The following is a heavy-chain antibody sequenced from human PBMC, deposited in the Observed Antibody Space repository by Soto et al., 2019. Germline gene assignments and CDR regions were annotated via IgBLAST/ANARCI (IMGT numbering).Heavy chain of an antibody. CDR1: GYTFTSYG. Sequence: QVQLVQSGAEVKKPGASVKVSCKASGYTFTSYGISWVRQAPGQGLEWMGWISAYNGNTNYAQKLQGRDTMTTDTSTSTAYMELRSLRSDDTAVYYCARCLTYYYDSSGQQPFDPWGQGTLVTVSS. CDR2: ISAYNGNT. D-gene: IGHD3-22*01. CDR3: ARCLTYYYDSSGQQPFDP. J-gene: IGHJ5*02. V-gene: IGHV1-18*01.